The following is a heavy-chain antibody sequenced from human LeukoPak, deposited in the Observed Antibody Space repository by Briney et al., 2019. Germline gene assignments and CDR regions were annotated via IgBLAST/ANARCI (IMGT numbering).Heavy chain of an antibody. V-gene: IGHV3-66*01. D-gene: IGHD4-11*01. J-gene: IGHJ4*02. CDR2: IYSGGAT. CDR1: GFTFDDYA. CDR3: ARDPPAVKSGTYG. Sequence: PGGSLRLSCAASGFTFDDYAMHWVRQAPGKGLEWVSRIYSGGATYYADSVKGRFTISRDSSKNTLFLQMNSLRAEDTAVYYCARDPPAVKSGTYGWGQGTLVTVSS.